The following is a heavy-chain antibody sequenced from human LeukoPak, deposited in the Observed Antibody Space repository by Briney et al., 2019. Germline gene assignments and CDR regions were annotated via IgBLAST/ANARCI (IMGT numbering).Heavy chain of an antibody. D-gene: IGHD6-19*01. CDR1: RFTSIGHG. V-gene: IGHV3-33*01. J-gene: IGHJ4*02. Sequence: GGSLRLSCAASRFTSIGHGMQWVRQAPGKGLEWVAVIWYDGSNKYYADSVKGRFTISRDNSENTLYLQMNSLRAEDTAVYYCARYTTGWSLDYWGQGTLVTVSS. CDR3: ARYTTGWSLDY. CDR2: IWYDGSNK.